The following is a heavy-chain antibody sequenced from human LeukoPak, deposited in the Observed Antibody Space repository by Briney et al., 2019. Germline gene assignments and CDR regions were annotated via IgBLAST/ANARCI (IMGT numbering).Heavy chain of an antibody. V-gene: IGHV3-21*01. CDR2: ISSSSSYI. Sequence: GGSLRLSCAASGFTFSSYSMNWVRQAPGKGLEWVSSISSSSSYIYYADSVKGRFTISRDNAKNSLYLQMNSLRAEDTAVYYCARDRADNDILTGYFDYWGQGTLVTVSS. D-gene: IGHD3-9*01. CDR1: GFTFSSYS. CDR3: ARDRADNDILTGYFDY. J-gene: IGHJ4*02.